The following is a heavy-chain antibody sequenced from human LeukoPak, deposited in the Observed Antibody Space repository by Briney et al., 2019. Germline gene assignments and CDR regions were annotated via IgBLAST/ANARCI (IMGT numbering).Heavy chain of an antibody. CDR1: GGSISSSYYY. CDR3: ARGGTGTTPFDY. V-gene: IGHV4-39*01. Sequence: SQTLSLTCTVSGGSISSSYYYWGWIRQPPGKGLEWIGSIYYSGSTYYNPSLKSRVTISVDTSKNQFSLKLRSVTAADTAVYYCARGGTGTTPFDYWGQGTLVTVSS. D-gene: IGHD1-1*01. J-gene: IGHJ4*02. CDR2: IYYSGST.